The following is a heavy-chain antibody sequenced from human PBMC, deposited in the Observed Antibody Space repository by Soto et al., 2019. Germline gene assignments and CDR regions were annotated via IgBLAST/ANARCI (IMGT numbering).Heavy chain of an antibody. CDR3: GSSSKWGGSWPPFYSGMDV. CDR2: ISYDGTNK. CDR1: GFTFRSYA. Sequence: QVQLVESGGGVVQPGRSRRLSCAASGFTFRSYAMHWVRQAPGKGLEWVAVISYDGTNKYFADSVKGRFTISRDNSKNTLYLQMNTLRAEDTAVYYCGSSSKWGGSWPPFYSGMDVWGQGTTVTVSS. D-gene: IGHD6-13*01. J-gene: IGHJ6*02. V-gene: IGHV3-30-3*01.